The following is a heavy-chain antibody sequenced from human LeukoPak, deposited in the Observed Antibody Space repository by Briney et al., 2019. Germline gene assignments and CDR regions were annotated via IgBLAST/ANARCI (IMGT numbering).Heavy chain of an antibody. D-gene: IGHD3-3*01. V-gene: IGHV3-30*02. CDR1: GFTFGSYG. CDR3: AKDRGVFGVTYSLDY. Sequence: GGSLRLSCAASGFTFGSYGMHWVRQAPGKGLEWVAYIRYDGVNDYCADSVRGRFTISRDISKNTLYLQMNSLRAEDTAVYYCAKDRGVFGVTYSLDYWGQGTLVTVSS. J-gene: IGHJ4*02. CDR2: IRYDGVND.